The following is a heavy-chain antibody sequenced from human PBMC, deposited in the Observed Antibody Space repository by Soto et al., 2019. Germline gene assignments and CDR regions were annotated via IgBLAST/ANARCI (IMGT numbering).Heavy chain of an antibody. Sequence: PGGSLRLSCAASGFTFSGYNMNWVRQAPGKGLEWVSYISSSSSTKYYAVSVKGRFTISRDNPKNSLYLQMNSLRDEDTAVYYCARDLGYCVSTSCYLFDPWGQGTLVTVSS. J-gene: IGHJ5*02. D-gene: IGHD2-2*03. CDR2: ISSSSSTK. CDR3: ARDLGYCVSTSCYLFDP. CDR1: GFTFSGYN. V-gene: IGHV3-48*02.